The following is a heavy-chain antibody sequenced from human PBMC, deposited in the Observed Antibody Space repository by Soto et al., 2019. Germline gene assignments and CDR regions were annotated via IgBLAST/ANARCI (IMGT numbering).Heavy chain of an antibody. CDR2: INAGNGNT. CDR3: TRDLYYFDSSAYYGHNWFDP. Sequence: GASVKVSCKASGYTFTSYAMHWVRQAPGQRLEWMGWINAGNGNTKYSQKFQGRVTITRDTSASTAYMELSSLRSEDTAVYYCTRDLYYFDSSAYYGHNWFDPWGQGTRVTVSS. CDR1: GYTFTSYA. J-gene: IGHJ5*02. D-gene: IGHD3-22*01. V-gene: IGHV1-3*01.